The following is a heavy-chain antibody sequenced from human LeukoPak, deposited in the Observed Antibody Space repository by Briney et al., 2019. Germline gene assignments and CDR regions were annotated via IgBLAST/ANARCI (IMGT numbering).Heavy chain of an antibody. V-gene: IGHV1-69*05. CDR3: ARGPGIDWLLSYFDY. Sequence: SVKVSCKASGGTFSSYAISWVRQAPGQGLEWMGGIIPIFGTANYAQKFQGRVTITTDESTSTAYMELSSLRSEDTAVYCCARGPGIDWLLSYFDYWGQGTLVTVSS. D-gene: IGHD3-9*01. CDR1: GGTFSSYA. J-gene: IGHJ4*02. CDR2: IIPIFGTA.